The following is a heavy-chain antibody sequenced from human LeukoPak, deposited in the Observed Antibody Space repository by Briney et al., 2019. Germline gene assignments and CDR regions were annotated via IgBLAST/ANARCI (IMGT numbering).Heavy chain of an antibody. J-gene: IGHJ5*02. CDR2: IIPIFGTA. CDR3: ARAIQLWLNRFDP. CDR1: GGTFSSYA. Sequence: ASVKVSCKASGGTFSSYAISWVRQAPGQGLEWMGGIIPIFGTANYAQKFQGRVTITTDESTSTAYMELSSLRSEDTAVYCCARAIQLWLNRFDPWGQGTLVTVSS. D-gene: IGHD5-18*01. V-gene: IGHV1-69*05.